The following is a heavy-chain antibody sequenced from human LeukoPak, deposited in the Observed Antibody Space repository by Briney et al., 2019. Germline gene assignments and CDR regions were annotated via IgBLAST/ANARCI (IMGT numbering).Heavy chain of an antibody. V-gene: IGHV3-30*18. CDR2: VSSDGATE. D-gene: IGHD2-2*01. Sequence: GGSLRLSCVTAGLTFSSYGMRWVRQAPEQWREWVAVVSSDGATEYYAESVKGRFTISRDNSKNTLYMQMNSLRTEDTAVYYGAQELIFVVALFDSGGQETLVSVSS. CDR3: AQELIFVVALFDS. CDR1: GLTFSSYG. J-gene: IGHJ4*02.